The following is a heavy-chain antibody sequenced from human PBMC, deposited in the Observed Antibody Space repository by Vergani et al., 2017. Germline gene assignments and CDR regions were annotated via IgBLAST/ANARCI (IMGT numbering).Heavy chain of an antibody. CDR3: ARARCIETCYTSNWLDS. J-gene: IGHJ5*01. V-gene: IGHV3-74*01. Sequence: DVHLAESGGGVFQPGGSLRLSCSASGFSFNSYWMHWVRQVPGKGLLWVSRIKSDGSITDYSDSVKGRFTNYRDNAQNTLYLQMNSLRVEDTCVYYCARARCIETCYTSNWLDSWVQGTLVTVSS. D-gene: IGHD3-16*02. CDR1: GFSFNSYW. CDR2: IKSDGSIT.